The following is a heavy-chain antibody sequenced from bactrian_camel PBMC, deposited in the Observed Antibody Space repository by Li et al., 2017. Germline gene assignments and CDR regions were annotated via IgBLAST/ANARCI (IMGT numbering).Heavy chain of an antibody. CDR3: VSDLVAAPGDLDFGY. V-gene: IGHV3S40*01. D-gene: IGHD7*01. J-gene: IGHJ6*01. CDR1: GFTFSSYA. CDR2: IKDDGQEA. Sequence: VQLVESGGGSVQAGGSLRLSCAASGFTFSSYAMSWVHQVTGKGLEWIAHIKDDGQEAWLADSVKGRFTISKDNAERAVYLQMNSLKPEDTAVYFCVSDLVAAPGDLDFGYWGQGTQVT.